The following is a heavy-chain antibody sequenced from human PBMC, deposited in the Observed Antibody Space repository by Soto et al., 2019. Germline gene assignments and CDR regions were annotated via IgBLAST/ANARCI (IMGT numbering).Heavy chain of an antibody. CDR3: ARQGFGPLHGLVDV. Sequence: QVRLQESGPGLVKPSETLSLSCTVSGGSINSYYWSWIRQSPGKRMEWIGYVHHSWGSSYNPSLQSRGAISLDTSKSQFSLKVTSVTATDTAVYYCARQGFGPLHGLVDVWGQGTTVTVSS. CDR1: GGSINSYY. J-gene: IGHJ6*02. D-gene: IGHD3-10*01. CDR2: VHHSWGS. V-gene: IGHV4-59*08.